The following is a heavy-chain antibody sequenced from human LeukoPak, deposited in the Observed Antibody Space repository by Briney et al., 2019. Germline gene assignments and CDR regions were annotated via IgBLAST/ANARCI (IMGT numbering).Heavy chain of an antibody. Sequence: VRSLRLSCAASGSTFDDYAMHWVRQAPGKGLEWVSGISWNSGSIGYADSVKGRFTISRDNAKNSLYLQMNSLRAEDTALYYCVTGESAFDMWGQGTMGTVSA. CDR3: VTGESAFDM. CDR1: GSTFDDYA. D-gene: IGHD7-27*01. J-gene: IGHJ3*02. CDR2: ISWNSGSI. V-gene: IGHV3-9*01.